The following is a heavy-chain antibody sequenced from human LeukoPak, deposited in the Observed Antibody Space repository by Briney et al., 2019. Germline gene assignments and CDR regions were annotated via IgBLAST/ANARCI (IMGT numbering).Heavy chain of an antibody. Sequence: GGSLRLSCAASGFTFSSYAMSWVRQAPGKGLEWVSAISGSGGSTYYADSVKGRFTISRDNSKNTLYLHMNSLRAEDTAVYYCAKSPDMTTVTTGFDPWGQGTLVTVAS. D-gene: IGHD4-17*01. CDR1: GFTFSSYA. CDR2: ISGSGGST. V-gene: IGHV3-23*01. CDR3: AKSPDMTTVTTGFDP. J-gene: IGHJ5*02.